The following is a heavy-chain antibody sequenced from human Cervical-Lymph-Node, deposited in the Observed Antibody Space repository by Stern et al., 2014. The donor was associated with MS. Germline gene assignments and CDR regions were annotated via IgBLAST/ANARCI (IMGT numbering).Heavy chain of an antibody. Sequence: QLQLQESGPGLVKPSETLSLTCNVSGGSISSYYWSWIRQPPGKGLEWIGYIYYSGSTNYNPSLQNRVIISVDATQKQVSLKLMTVTAADTVVYYCARGATQAFDPWGQGTLVTGSS. CDR1: GGSISSYY. CDR2: IYYSGST. V-gene: IGHV4-59*01. CDR3: ARGATQAFDP. J-gene: IGHJ5*02.